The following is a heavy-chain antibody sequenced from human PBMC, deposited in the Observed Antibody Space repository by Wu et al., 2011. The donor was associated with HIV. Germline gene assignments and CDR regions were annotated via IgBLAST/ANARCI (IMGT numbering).Heavy chain of an antibody. CDR3: ARGIPYYYDSSGYSSTPYYFDY. Sequence: QVQLVQSGAEVKKPGSSVKVYCKASGGTFSSYGISWVRQAPGQGPEWMGGIIPIFGTANYAQKFQGRVTITTDESTSTAYMELSSLRSEDTAVYYCARGIPYYYDSSGYSSTPYYFDYWGQGTLVTVS. V-gene: IGHV1-69*05. D-gene: IGHD3-22*01. CDR2: IIPIFGTA. J-gene: IGHJ4*02. CDR1: GGTFSSYG.